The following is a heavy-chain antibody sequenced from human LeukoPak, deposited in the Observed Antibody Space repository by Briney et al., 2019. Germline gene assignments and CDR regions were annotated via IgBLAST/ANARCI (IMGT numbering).Heavy chain of an antibody. CDR2: ISSSSSYI. CDR1: GFTFSSYS. CDR3: ARVSSGYDLGKDY. V-gene: IGHV3-21*01. D-gene: IGHD5-12*01. Sequence: PGGSLRLSCAASGFTFSSYSMNWVRQAPGKGLEWVSSISSSSSYIYYADSVKGRFTISRDNAKNSLYLQMNSLGAEDTAVYYCARVSSGYDLGKDYLGQGTLVTVSS. J-gene: IGHJ4*02.